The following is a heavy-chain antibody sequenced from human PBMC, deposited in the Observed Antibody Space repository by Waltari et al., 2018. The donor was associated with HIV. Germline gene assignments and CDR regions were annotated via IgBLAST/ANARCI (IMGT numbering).Heavy chain of an antibody. J-gene: IGHJ4*02. D-gene: IGHD1-26*01. Sequence: EVQLVESGGGLVQPGRSLRLSCTASGFTFGDYAMSWFRQAPGKGLEWVGFIRSKAYGGTTEYAASVKGRFTISRDDSKSIAYLQMNSLKTEDTAVYYCTRDRLEWELSPHYFDYWGQGTLVTVSS. V-gene: IGHV3-49*03. CDR3: TRDRLEWELSPHYFDY. CDR1: GFTFGDYA. CDR2: IRSKAYGGTT.